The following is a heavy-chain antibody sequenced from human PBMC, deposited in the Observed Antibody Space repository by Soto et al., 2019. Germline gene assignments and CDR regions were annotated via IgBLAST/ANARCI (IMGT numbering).Heavy chain of an antibody. CDR2: IYYSGST. J-gene: IGHJ6*03. V-gene: IGHV4-59*01. Sequence: SETLSLTCTVSGGSISSYYWSWIRQPPGKGLEWIGYIYYSGSTNYNPSLKSRVTISVDTSKNQFSLKLSSVTAADTAVYYCARVGVPAAQLYYYYYYMDVWGKGTKVTVSS. D-gene: IGHD2-2*01. CDR3: ARVGVPAAQLYYYYYYMDV. CDR1: GGSISSYY.